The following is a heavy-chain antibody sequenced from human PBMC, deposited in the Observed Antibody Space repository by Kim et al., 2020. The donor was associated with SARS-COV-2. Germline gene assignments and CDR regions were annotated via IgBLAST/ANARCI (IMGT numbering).Heavy chain of an antibody. CDR2: INPSGGST. J-gene: IGHJ4*02. CDR3: AGDRQDIVLMVYAIEYTGTAAGADY. D-gene: IGHD2-8*01. CDR1: GYTFTSYY. Sequence: ASVKVSCKASGYTFTSYYMHWVRQAPGQGLEWMGIINPSGGSTSYAQKFQGRVTMTRDTSTSTVYMELSSLRSEDTAVYYCAGDRQDIVLMVYAIEYTGTAAGADYWGQGTLVTVSS. V-gene: IGHV1-46*01.